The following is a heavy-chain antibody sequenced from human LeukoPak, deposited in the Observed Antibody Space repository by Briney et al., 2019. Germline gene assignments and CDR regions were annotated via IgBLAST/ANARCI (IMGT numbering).Heavy chain of an antibody. J-gene: IGHJ6*03. V-gene: IGHV1-2*02. Sequence: ASVKVSCKASGYTFTGYYMHWVRQAPGQGLEWMGWINPNSGGTNYAQKFQGRVTMTRDTSISTAYMELSSLRSEDTAVYYCARGQLSRLPFYLPVRRYYYYYMDVWGKGTTVTVSS. CDR2: INPNSGGT. D-gene: IGHD5-18*01. CDR3: ARGQLSRLPFYLPVRRYYYYYMDV. CDR1: GYTFTGYY.